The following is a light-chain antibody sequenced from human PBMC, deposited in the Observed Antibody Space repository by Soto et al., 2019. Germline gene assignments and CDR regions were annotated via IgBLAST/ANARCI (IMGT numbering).Light chain of an antibody. CDR2: EVT. Sequence: QSALTQPASVSGSPGQSITISCTGTSSEVGGYNYVSWYQHHPGKAPKLMIYEVTNRPSGVSNRFSGSKSGNTASLTISGFQAEDDADYYCSSCTSSSTPLVFGAGTKVTVL. CDR3: SSCTSSSTPLV. CDR1: SSEVGGYNY. J-gene: IGLJ1*01. V-gene: IGLV2-14*01.